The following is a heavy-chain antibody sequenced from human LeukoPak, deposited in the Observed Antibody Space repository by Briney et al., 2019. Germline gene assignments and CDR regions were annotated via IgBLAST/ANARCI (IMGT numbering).Heavy chain of an antibody. CDR3: ARHRFASPLDS. CDR1: GVSSSSSY. CDR2: IFYTGDS. V-gene: IGHV4-59*08. Sequence: SETLSLTCTVSGVSSSSSYWSWIRQPPGKGLEWIGYIFYTGDSNHNPSFKSRVSISLDTSKDQISLKLYSVTAADTAVYYCARHRFASPLDSWGQGTLDTVSS. D-gene: IGHD2-21*01. J-gene: IGHJ4*02.